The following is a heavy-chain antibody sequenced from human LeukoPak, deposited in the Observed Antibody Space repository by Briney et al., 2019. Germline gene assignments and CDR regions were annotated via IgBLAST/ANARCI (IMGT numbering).Heavy chain of an antibody. J-gene: IGHJ5*02. Sequence: GGSLRLSCAASGFTFSSYAMSWVRQAPGKGLEWVSAISGSGGSTYYADSVKGRFTISRDNSKNTLYLQMNSLRAEDTAVYYCAKGYSSSWSFSYNWFDPWGQGTLVTVSS. CDR1: GFTFSSYA. V-gene: IGHV3-23*01. CDR3: AKGYSSSWSFSYNWFDP. CDR2: ISGSGGST. D-gene: IGHD6-13*01.